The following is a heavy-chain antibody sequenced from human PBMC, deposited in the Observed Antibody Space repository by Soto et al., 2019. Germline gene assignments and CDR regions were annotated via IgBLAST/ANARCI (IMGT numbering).Heavy chain of an antibody. CDR2: IYYSGST. CDR1: GGSISSYY. Sequence: SETLSLTCTVSGGSISSYYWSWIRQPPGKGLEWIGYIYYSGSTNYNPSLKSRVTISVDTSKNQFSLKLSSVTAADTAVYYCARGDRAYYDFWSGYYMGFDYWGQGTLVTVSS. D-gene: IGHD3-3*01. CDR3: ARGDRAYYDFWSGYYMGFDY. J-gene: IGHJ4*02. V-gene: IGHV4-59*01.